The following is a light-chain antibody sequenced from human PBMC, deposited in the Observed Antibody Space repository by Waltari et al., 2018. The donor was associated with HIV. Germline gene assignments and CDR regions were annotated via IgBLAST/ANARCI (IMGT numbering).Light chain of an antibody. J-gene: IGLJ1*01. V-gene: IGLV2-11*01. CDR1: SSDVGGSNY. CDR2: DVS. Sequence: QSALTQPRSVSGSPGQSVTISCTGTSSDVGGSNYVPWYQQHPGKAPKLVIYDVSKRPSGVPDRFSGSKSANTASLTISGLQAEDEADYYCCSYAGSYTYVFGTGTKVTVL. CDR3: CSYAGSYTYV.